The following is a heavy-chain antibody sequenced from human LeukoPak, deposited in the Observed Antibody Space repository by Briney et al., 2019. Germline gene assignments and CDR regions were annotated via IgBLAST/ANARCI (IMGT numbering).Heavy chain of an antibody. D-gene: IGHD1-26*01. CDR3: ARDHDSGSYYTSAFDI. J-gene: IGHJ3*02. V-gene: IGHV3-7*01. Sequence: HPGGSLRLSCAASGFTFSSYWMSWVRQAPGKGLEWVANIKQDGSEKYYVDSVKGRVSISRENAKNSLYLQMNSLRAEDTAVYYCARDHDSGSYYTSAFDIWGQGTMVTVSS. CDR1: GFTFSSYW. CDR2: IKQDGSEK.